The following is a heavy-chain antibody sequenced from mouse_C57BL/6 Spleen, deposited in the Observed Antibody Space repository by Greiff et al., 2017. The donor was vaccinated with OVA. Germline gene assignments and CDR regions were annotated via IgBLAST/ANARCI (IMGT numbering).Heavy chain of an antibody. CDR1: GFTFSDFY. V-gene: IGHV7-1*01. Sequence: EVNVVESGGGLVQSGRSLRLSCATSGFTFSDFYMEWVRQAPGKGLEWIAASRNKANDYTTEYSASVKGRFIVSRDTSQSILYLQMNALRAEDTAIYYCAREKYQEGFAYWGQGTLVTVSA. CDR2: SRNKANDYTT. D-gene: IGHD5-1*01. CDR3: AREKYQEGFAY. J-gene: IGHJ3*01.